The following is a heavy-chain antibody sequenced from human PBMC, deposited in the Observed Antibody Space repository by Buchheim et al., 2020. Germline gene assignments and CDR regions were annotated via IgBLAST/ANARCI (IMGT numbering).Heavy chain of an antibody. D-gene: IGHD5-18*01. CDR1: GFTFSSYA. J-gene: IGHJ4*02. Sequence: EVQLLESGGGLVQPGGSPRLSCAASGFTFSSYAMSWVRQAPGKGLEWVSAISGSGGSTYYADSVKGRFTISRANSKNTLYLQMNSLRAEDTAVYYCAKDGGYSYGYLYYFDYWGQGTL. V-gene: IGHV3-23*01. CDR3: AKDGGYSYGYLYYFDY. CDR2: ISGSGGST.